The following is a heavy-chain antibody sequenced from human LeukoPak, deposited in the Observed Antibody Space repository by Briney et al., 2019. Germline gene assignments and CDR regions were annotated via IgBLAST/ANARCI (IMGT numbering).Heavy chain of an antibody. CDR1: GHRVSSNSAG. Sequence: SQTLSLTCAISGHRVSSNSAGWNWIRQSPSRGLERLGRTYYRSKWYNDYAGSVKSRIIINADTSKNHFSLQLKSVTPEDTAVYYCPREEVVVPATHYHGMGVWGQGTTVTVSS. D-gene: IGHD2-15*01. J-gene: IGHJ6*02. CDR3: PREEVVVPATHYHGMGV. CDR2: TYYRSKWYN. V-gene: IGHV6-1*01.